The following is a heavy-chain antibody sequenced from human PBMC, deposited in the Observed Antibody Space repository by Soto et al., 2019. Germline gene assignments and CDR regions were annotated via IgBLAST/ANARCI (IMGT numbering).Heavy chain of an antibody. CDR2: IYYSGST. J-gene: IGHJ6*02. D-gene: IGHD2-15*01. CDR1: GGSISSYY. V-gene: IGHV4-59*01. CDR3: ARWGLLYYYYGMDV. Sequence: SETLSLTCTVSGGSISSYYWSWIRQPPGKGLEWIGYIYYSGSTNYNPSLKSRVTISVDTSKNQFSLKLSSVTAADTAVYYCARWGLLYYYYGMDVWGQGTTVTVSS.